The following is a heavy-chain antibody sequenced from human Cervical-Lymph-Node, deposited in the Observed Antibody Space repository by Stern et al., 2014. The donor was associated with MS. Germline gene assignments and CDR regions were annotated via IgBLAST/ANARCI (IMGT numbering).Heavy chain of an antibody. CDR3: ARPAAARYFDY. V-gene: IGHV3-30-3*01. Sequence: VHLVESGGGVVQPGRSLRLSCAASGFTFGRHTMHWVRQAPGKGLDCGAIISSDGSSQHYADSVKGRFTISRDNSNNTLYLQMNSLRAEDTAMYYCARPAAARYFDYWGQGTQVTVSS. J-gene: IGHJ4*02. CDR2: ISSDGSSQ. D-gene: IGHD6-25*01. CDR1: GFTFGRHT.